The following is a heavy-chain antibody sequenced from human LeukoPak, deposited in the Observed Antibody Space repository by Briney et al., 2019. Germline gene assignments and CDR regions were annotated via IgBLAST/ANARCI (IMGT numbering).Heavy chain of an antibody. V-gene: IGHV3-21*01. CDR2: ISSSSSYI. CDR1: GFTFSSYS. CDR3: AREYYYDSSGYSAY. Sequence: PGGSLRLSCAASGFTFSSYSMNWVRQAPGKGLEWVSSISSSSSYIYHADSVKGRFTISRDNAKNSLYLQMNSLRAEDTAVYYCAREYYYDSSGYSAYWGQGTLVTVSS. J-gene: IGHJ4*02. D-gene: IGHD3-22*01.